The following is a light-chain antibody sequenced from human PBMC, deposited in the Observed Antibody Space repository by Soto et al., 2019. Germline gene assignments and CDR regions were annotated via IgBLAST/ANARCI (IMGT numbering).Light chain of an antibody. CDR1: QTISSW. Sequence: DIHMTQSPSTLSGSVVDAVTITCRDSQTISSWLAWYQQNPGKAPKLLIYKASTLKSGVPSRFSGSGSGTDFTLTISSLKPDDFATYYCQHYNSYSEAFGQGTKVDIK. CDR2: KAS. V-gene: IGKV1-5*03. J-gene: IGKJ1*01. CDR3: QHYNSYSEA.